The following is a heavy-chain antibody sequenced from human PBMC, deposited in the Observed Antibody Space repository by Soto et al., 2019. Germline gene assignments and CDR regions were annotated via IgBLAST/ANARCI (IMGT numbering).Heavy chain of an antibody. CDR2: IIPRSATS. Sequence: ASVNVSCKASGDTFSTYTITWMRQAPGQGLEWMGGIIPRSATSKYAQKFQGRVTITADESTSTVYMELSTLRPDDTAVYYCARDRAVATTPGTTWGQGTLVTVSS. V-gene: IGHV1-69*13. D-gene: IGHD5-12*01. CDR3: ARDRAVATTPGTT. CDR1: GDTFSTYT. J-gene: IGHJ4*02.